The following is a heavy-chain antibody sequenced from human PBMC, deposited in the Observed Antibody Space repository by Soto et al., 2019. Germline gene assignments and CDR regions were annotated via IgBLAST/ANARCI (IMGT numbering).Heavy chain of an antibody. CDR1: GGSISSYY. Sequence: QVQLQESGPGLVKPSETLSLTCTVSGGSISSYYWSWIRQPPGKELEWIGYIYYSGSTNYNPSLKSRVTISVDTSKNQFSLKLSSVTAADTAVYYCARPHGGSSGWDNWFDPLGQGTLVTFSS. V-gene: IGHV4-59*01. CDR2: IYYSGST. D-gene: IGHD6-25*01. CDR3: ARPHGGSSGWDNWFDP. J-gene: IGHJ5*02.